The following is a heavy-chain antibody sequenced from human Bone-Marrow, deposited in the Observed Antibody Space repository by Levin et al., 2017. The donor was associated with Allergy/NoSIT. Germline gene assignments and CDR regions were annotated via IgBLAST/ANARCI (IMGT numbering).Heavy chain of an antibody. CDR1: GFTFTDYY. J-gene: IGHJ5*02. V-gene: IGHV3-11*01. D-gene: IGHD2-21*01. CDR3: ASDMVVVPLVMGWFDP. CDR2: TSGSGNTK. Sequence: PGGSLRLSCAASGFTFTDYYMSWLRQTPGKGLEWLAYTSGSGNTKTYADSVRGRFIISRDNATNTPYLQMNSLRDADTAVYFCASDMVVVPLVMGWFDPWGQGTLVTVSS.